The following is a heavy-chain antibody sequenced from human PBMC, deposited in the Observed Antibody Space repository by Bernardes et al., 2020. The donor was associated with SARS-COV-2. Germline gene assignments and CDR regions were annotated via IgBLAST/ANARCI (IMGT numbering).Heavy chain of an antibody. Sequence: ASVKVSCWGSGYTFTNYAVHWVRQAPGQRLEWMGWILPGIGDTKYSQNFQGRLTITRDTAASTAYMELSSLRSEDTAVYYCARDSGINWFDPWGQGTLVTVSS. CDR1: GYTFTNYA. D-gene: IGHD5-12*01. V-gene: IGHV1-3*01. CDR3: ARDSGINWFDP. CDR2: ILPGIGDT. J-gene: IGHJ5*02.